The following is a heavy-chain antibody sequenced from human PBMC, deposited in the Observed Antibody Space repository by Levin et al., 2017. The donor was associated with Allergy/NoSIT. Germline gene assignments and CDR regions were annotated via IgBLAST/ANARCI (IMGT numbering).Heavy chain of an antibody. Sequence: SETLSLTCAVSGGSISSSNWWSWVRQPPGKGLEWIGEIYHSGSTNYNPSLKSRVTISVDKSKNQFSLKLSSVTAADTAVYYCARGGSYYYYYYYYGMDVWGQGTTVTVSS. CDR3: ARGGSYYYYYYYYGMDV. J-gene: IGHJ6*02. V-gene: IGHV4-4*02. CDR1: GGSISSSNW. D-gene: IGHD1-26*01. CDR2: IYHSGST.